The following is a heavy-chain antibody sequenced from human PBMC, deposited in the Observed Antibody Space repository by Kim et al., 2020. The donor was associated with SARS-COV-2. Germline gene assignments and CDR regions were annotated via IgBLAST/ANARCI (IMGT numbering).Heavy chain of an antibody. J-gene: IGHJ6*02. Sequence: GESLKISCKGSGYSFTSYWIGWVRQMPGKGLEWMGIIYPGDSDTRYSPSFQGQVTISADKSISTAYLQWSSLKASDTAMYYCARGVLGWNDFGPYYYYYGMDVWGQGTTVTVSS. CDR1: GYSFTSYW. CDR2: IYPGDSDT. D-gene: IGHD1-1*01. CDR3: ARGVLGWNDFGPYYYYYGMDV. V-gene: IGHV5-51*01.